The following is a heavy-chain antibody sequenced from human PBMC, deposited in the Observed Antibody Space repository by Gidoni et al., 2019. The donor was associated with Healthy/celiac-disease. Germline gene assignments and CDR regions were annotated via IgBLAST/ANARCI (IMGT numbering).Heavy chain of an antibody. CDR3: ASLRGRWPHEPFDY. J-gene: IGHJ4*02. Sequence: EVQLVESGGGLVQPGGSLRLSCAASGFTFSSYWMSWVRQAPGKGLEWVANIKQDGSEKYYVDSVKGRFTISRDNAKNSLYLQMNSLRAEDTAVYYCASLRGRWPHEPFDYWGQGTLVTVSS. D-gene: IGHD4-17*01. V-gene: IGHV3-7*01. CDR1: GFTFSSYW. CDR2: IKQDGSEK.